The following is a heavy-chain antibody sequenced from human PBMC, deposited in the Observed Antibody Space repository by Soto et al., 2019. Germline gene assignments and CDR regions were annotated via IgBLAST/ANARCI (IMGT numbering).Heavy chain of an antibody. Sequence: QITLKESGPTLVKPTQTLTLTCTFSGFSLSTSGVGVGWIRQPPGKALEWLALIYWDDDKRYSPSLKSRLTITKDTSKNQVVLTMTNMDPVDTATYYCAHRPVAVATNWFDPWGQGTLVTVSS. CDR2: IYWDDDK. D-gene: IGHD6-19*01. CDR1: GFSLSTSGVG. CDR3: AHRPVAVATNWFDP. V-gene: IGHV2-5*02. J-gene: IGHJ5*02.